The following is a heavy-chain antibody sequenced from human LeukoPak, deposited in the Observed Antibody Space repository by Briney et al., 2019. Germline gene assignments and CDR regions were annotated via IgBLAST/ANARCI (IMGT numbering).Heavy chain of an antibody. D-gene: IGHD6-19*01. V-gene: IGHV4-4*07. CDR2: IYTSGST. Sequence: PSQTLSLTRPVSGASISSYYWSWIRQPAGKGLEWIGRIYTSGSTNYNPSLKSRGTMSVDPSKNQFSLKLSSVTAADTAVYYCARDPFGSSGSGFDPWGQGTLVTVSS. CDR3: ARDPFGSSGSGFDP. J-gene: IGHJ5*02. CDR1: GASISSYY.